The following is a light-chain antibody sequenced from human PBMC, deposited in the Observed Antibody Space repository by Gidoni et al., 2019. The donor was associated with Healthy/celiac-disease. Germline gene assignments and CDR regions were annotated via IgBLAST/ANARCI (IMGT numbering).Light chain of an antibody. Sequence: QSVLTQPPSASGTPGKRVTISCSGSSSNIGSNTVNWYQQLPGTAPKLLIYSNNQRPSGVPDRFSGSKSGTSASLAISGLQSDDEADYYCAAWDDRLNGPVFGGGTKLTVL. CDR1: SSNIGSNT. V-gene: IGLV1-44*01. CDR3: AAWDDRLNGPV. J-gene: IGLJ2*01. CDR2: SNN.